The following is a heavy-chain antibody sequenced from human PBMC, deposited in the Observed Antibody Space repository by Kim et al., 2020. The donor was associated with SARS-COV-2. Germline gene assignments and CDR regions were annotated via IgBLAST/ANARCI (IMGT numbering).Heavy chain of an antibody. V-gene: IGHV3-21*01. Sequence: GGSLRLSCAASRFTFSTYSMNWVRQAPGKGLEWVSSISSSSTYIYYADSVKGRFTIPRDNAKNSLFLQMNSLRVDDTGVYYCARFDGFGMDVWGQGTTVT. D-gene: IGHD3-9*01. CDR2: ISSSSTYI. J-gene: IGHJ6*02. CDR3: ARFDGFGMDV. CDR1: RFTFSTYS.